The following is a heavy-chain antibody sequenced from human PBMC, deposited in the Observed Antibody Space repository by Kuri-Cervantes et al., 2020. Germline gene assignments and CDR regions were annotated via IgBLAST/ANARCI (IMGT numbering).Heavy chain of an antibody. CDR3: ARTNQLLRWFDP. Sequence: ASVKVSCKASGYTFRNYCIHWVRQAPGQGLEWMGIMNPNIGGTSYAQKFKGRVTITTDESTRTAYMELNSLRSDDTAVYYCARTNQLLRWFDPWGQGTLVTVSS. CDR2: MNPNIGGT. V-gene: IGHV1-46*03. D-gene: IGHD2-2*01. CDR1: GYTFRNYC. J-gene: IGHJ5*02.